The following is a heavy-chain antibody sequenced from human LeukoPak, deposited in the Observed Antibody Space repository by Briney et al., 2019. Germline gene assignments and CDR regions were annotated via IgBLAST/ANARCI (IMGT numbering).Heavy chain of an antibody. CDR3: AKDAYDILTVPAYFDY. D-gene: IGHD3-9*01. CDR1: GFTFSSYA. J-gene: IGHJ4*02. V-gene: IGHV3-23*01. CDR2: ISGSGGST. Sequence: PGGSLRLSCAASGFTFSSYAMSWVRQAPGKGLEWVSAISGSGGSTYYADSVKGRFTISRDNSKNTLYLQTNSLRAEDTAVYYCAKDAYDILTVPAYFDYWGQGTLVTVSS.